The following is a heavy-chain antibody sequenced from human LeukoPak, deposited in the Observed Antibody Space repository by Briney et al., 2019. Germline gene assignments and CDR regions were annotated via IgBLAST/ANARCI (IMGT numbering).Heavy chain of an antibody. V-gene: IGHV3-11*06. Sequence: GGSLRLSCAASGFTFSYSYMDWIRQAPGNGPEWVSSISSRGDSTNYADSVKGRFTISRDNAKNSLYLQMNSLRAEDTAVYYCARATSFDYWGQGTLVTVSS. CDR3: ARATSFDY. CDR1: GFTFSYSY. CDR2: ISSRGDST. J-gene: IGHJ4*02.